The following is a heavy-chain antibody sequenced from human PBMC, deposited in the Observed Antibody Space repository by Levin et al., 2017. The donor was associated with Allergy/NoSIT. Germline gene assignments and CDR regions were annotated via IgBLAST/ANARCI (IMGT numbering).Heavy chain of an antibody. V-gene: IGHV2-5*01. CDR2: IYWNDDK. CDR1: GISLSTRGVG. J-gene: IGHJ4*02. CDR3: AQRVGYYDYYFDS. Sequence: SGPTLVKPTQTLTLTCTSSGISLSTRGVGVAWIRKPPGKALEWLAVIYWNDDKRYAPSLETRLTITQDTSKNQVVLTMTNVYPVDMATYDCAQRVGYYDYYFDSWGQGTLVTVSS. D-gene: IGHD3-22*01.